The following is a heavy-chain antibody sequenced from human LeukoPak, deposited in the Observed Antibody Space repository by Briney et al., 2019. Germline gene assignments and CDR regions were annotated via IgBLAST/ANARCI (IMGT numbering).Heavy chain of an antibody. Sequence: PSETLSLTCTVSGGSISSYYWRWIRQPPGKGLEWIGYISYSGSTNYNPSLKSRVTISVDTSKNQFSLKLSSVTAADTAVYYCARDVLEYYDFWSGYYGDYYYGMDVWGQGTTVTVSS. D-gene: IGHD3-3*01. CDR3: ARDVLEYYDFWSGYYGDYYYGMDV. V-gene: IGHV4-59*01. J-gene: IGHJ6*02. CDR2: ISYSGST. CDR1: GGSISSYY.